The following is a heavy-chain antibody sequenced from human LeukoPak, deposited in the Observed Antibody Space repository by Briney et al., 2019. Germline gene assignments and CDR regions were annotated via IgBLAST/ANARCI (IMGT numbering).Heavy chain of an antibody. J-gene: IGHJ6*03. D-gene: IGHD6-19*01. CDR1: GFTFSSYG. Sequence: PGGSLRLSCAASGFTFSSYGMHWVRQAPGKGLEWVAVISYDGSNKYYADSVKGRFTISRDNSKNTLYLQMNSLRAEDTAVYYCAKVGGTDYYYYMDVWGKGTTVTVSS. V-gene: IGHV3-30*18. CDR2: ISYDGSNK. CDR3: AKVGGTDYYYYMDV.